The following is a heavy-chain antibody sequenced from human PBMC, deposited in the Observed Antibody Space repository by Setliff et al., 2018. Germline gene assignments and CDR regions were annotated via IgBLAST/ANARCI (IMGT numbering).Heavy chain of an antibody. CDR1: GGSISTYY. Sequence: SETLSLTCTVSGGSISTYYWSWIRQPPGKGPEWIGYIYYSGSTNYNPSLKSRLTISVDTSKNQFSLKLSSVTAADTAVYYCARDARAPWFYYGMDVWGQGTTVTVSS. D-gene: IGHD3-10*01. V-gene: IGHV4-59*01. CDR3: ARDARAPWFYYGMDV. CDR2: IYYSGST. J-gene: IGHJ6*02.